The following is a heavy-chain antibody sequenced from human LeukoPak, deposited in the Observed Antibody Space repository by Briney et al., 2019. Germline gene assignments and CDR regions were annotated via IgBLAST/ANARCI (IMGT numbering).Heavy chain of an antibody. V-gene: IGHV3-23*01. CDR3: AKGGQRGYSYGEPFDY. CDR2: ISGSGGST. D-gene: IGHD5-18*01. CDR1: GFTFSSYA. Sequence: PGGSLRLSCAASGFTFSSYAMSWVRQAPGKGLEWVSAISGSGGSTYYADSVKGRCTISRDNSKNTLYLQMNSLRAEDTAVYYCAKGGQRGYSYGEPFDYWGQGTLVTVSS. J-gene: IGHJ4*02.